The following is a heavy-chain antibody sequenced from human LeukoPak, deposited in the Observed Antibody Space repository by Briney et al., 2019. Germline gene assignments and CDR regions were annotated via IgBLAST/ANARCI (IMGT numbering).Heavy chain of an antibody. J-gene: IGHJ4*02. CDR2: ISSSGSTI. V-gene: IGHV3-11*04. D-gene: IGHD2-8*01. Sequence: GGSLRLSCAASGFTFSDYYMSWIRLAPGKGLEWVSYISSSGSTIYYADSVKGRSTISRDNAKNSLYLQMNSLRDEDTAVYYCARGETRSCTNGVCSQMPHDYWGQGTLVTVSS. CDR3: ARGETRSCTNGVCSQMPHDY. CDR1: GFTFSDYY.